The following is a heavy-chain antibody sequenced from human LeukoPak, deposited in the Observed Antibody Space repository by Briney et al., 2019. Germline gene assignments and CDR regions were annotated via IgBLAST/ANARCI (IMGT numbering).Heavy chain of an antibody. CDR3: AKDRSSGRYVTSYFDY. Sequence: GGSLRLSCAASGFTVSSNYMSWVRQAPGKGLEWASVIYSGGSTYYADSVKGRFTISRDNSKNTLYLQMNSLRAEDTAVYYCAKDRSSGRYVTSYFDYWGQGTLVTVSS. J-gene: IGHJ4*02. D-gene: IGHD6-19*01. CDR2: IYSGGST. CDR1: GFTVSSNY. V-gene: IGHV3-53*01.